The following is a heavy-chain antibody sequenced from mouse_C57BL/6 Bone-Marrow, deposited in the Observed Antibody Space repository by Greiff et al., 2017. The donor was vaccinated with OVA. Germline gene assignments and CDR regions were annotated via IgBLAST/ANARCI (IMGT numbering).Heavy chain of an antibody. CDR1: GYTFTSYW. V-gene: IGHV1-52*01. CDR3: ALYYYGSSAFAY. CDR2: IDPSDSET. Sequence: QVQLQQPGAELVRPGSSVKLSCKASGYTFTSYWMHWVKQRPIQGLEWIGNIDPSDSETHYNQKFKDKATLTVDKSSSTAYMQLSSLTSEDSAVYSCALYYYGSSAFAYWGQGTLVTVSA. J-gene: IGHJ3*01. D-gene: IGHD1-1*01.